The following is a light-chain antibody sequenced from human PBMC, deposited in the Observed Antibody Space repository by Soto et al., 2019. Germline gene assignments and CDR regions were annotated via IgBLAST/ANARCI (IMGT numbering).Light chain of an antibody. CDR1: QSVSSSY. V-gene: IGKV3-20*01. CDR2: GAS. CDR3: QQCSNSRYT. Sequence: EIVLTQSPGTLSLSPGERATLSCRASQSVSSSYLAWYQQKPGQAPRLLIYGASSRATGIPDRFSGSGSGTDFTLTISRLEPEDFAVYYCQQCSNSRYTFGQGTKVEIK. J-gene: IGKJ2*01.